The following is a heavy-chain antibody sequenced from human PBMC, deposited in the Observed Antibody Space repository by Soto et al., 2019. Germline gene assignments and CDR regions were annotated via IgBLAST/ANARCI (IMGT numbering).Heavy chain of an antibody. CDR1: GGTFSSYA. Sequence: ASVKVSCKASGGTFSSYAISWVRQAPGQGLEWMGGIIPIFGTANYAQKFQGRVTITADESTSTAYMELSSLRSEDTAVYYCAREGQGPNWFDPWGQGTLVTVSS. CDR3: AREGQGPNWFDP. CDR2: IIPIFGTA. J-gene: IGHJ5*02. V-gene: IGHV1-69*13.